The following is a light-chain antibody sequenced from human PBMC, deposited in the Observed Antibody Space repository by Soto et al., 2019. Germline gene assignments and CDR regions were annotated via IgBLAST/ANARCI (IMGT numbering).Light chain of an antibody. Sequence: QSVLTQPTSASGTPGQRVTISCSGGRSNIGINTVNWYQQLPGTAPKVLNYTDNERPSGVPDRFSGSKSGTSASLAINGLLSGDEADYYCGAWDESLNGYVFGTGTKVTVL. CDR1: RSNIGINT. CDR2: TDN. CDR3: GAWDESLNGYV. J-gene: IGLJ1*01. V-gene: IGLV1-44*01.